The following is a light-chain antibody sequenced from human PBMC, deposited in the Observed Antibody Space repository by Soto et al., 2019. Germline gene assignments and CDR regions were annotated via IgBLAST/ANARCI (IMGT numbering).Light chain of an antibody. CDR2: GAS. Sequence: DIQMTQSPSSLSASVGNRVIITCRASQDISNYLAWYQQKPGKVPKLLIYGASTLQSGVPSRFSGSGSGTDFTLTISSLQPEDVATYYCQKHNSAPLFGGGTKVENK. CDR1: QDISNY. CDR3: QKHNSAPL. J-gene: IGKJ4*01. V-gene: IGKV1-27*01.